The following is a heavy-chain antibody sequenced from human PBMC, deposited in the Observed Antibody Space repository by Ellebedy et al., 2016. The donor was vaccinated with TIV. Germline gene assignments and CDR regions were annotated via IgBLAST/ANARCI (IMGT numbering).Heavy chain of an antibody. V-gene: IGHV1-2*02. Sequence: AASVKVSCKTSGYTFTDYYIHWVRQAPGQGLEWMGWINLNSGGTNYAQKFQGRVTMTRDTSISPAYMDLSRLTSDDTAVYYCASGHRGISFGIWGQGTMVTVSS. CDR2: INLNSGGT. CDR1: GYTFTDYY. D-gene: IGHD3-16*01. CDR3: ASGHRGISFGI. J-gene: IGHJ3*02.